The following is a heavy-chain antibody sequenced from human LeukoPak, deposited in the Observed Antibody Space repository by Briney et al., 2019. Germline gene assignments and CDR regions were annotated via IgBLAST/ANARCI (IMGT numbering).Heavy chain of an antibody. CDR3: ARPRLDYGDYLQSDDAFDI. CDR1: GYTFTSYY. V-gene: IGHV1-46*01. CDR2: INPSGGST. Sequence: ASVKVSCKASGYTFTSYYMHSVPQAPGQGLEWMGIINPSGGSTSYAQKFQGRVTMTRDTSTSTVYMELSSLRSEDTDVYFCARPRLDYGDYLQSDDAFDIWGQGTMVTVSS. D-gene: IGHD4-17*01. J-gene: IGHJ3*02.